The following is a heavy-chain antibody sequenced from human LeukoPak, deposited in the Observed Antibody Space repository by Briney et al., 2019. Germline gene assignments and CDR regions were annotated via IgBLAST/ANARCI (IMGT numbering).Heavy chain of an antibody. CDR1: GVAFSNHY. D-gene: IGHD6-19*01. CDR3: TRAVAGHPD. CDR2: INHSGYT. Sequence: HPSETLSLTCAVSGVAFSNHYWSWVRQSPTKGLEWIGEINHSGYTNYNPSLKSRVTISIDTSKNQFSLMVISVTAADTGVYYCTRAVAGHPDWGQGTLVTVSS. V-gene: IGHV4-34*01. J-gene: IGHJ4*02.